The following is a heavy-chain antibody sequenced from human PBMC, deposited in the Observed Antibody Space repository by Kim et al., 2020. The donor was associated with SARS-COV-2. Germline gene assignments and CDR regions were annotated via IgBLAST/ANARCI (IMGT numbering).Heavy chain of an antibody. CDR3: ARMGGYSYGYYAFDI. V-gene: IGHV2-70*11. CDR2: IDWDDDK. Sequence: SGPTLVNPTQTLTLTCTFSGFSLSTSGMCVSWIRQPPGKALEWLARIDWDDDKYYSTSLKTRLTISKDTSKNQVVLTMTNMDPVDTATYYCARMGGYSYGYYAFDIWGQGTMVTVSS. CDR1: GFSLSTSGMC. J-gene: IGHJ3*02. D-gene: IGHD5-18*01.